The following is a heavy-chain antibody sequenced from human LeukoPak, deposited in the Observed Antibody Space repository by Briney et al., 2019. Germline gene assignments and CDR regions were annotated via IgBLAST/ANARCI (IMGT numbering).Heavy chain of an antibody. CDR3: ARAHGFGRRQIYYYYYYMDV. CDR2: IYYSGST. Sequence: SETLSLTCIVSGGSISSYYWSWIRQPPGKGLEWIGYIYYSGSTNYNPSLKSRVTISVDTSKNQFSLKLSSVTAADTAVYYCARAHGFGRRQIYYYYYYMDVWGKGTTVTISS. V-gene: IGHV4-59*12. D-gene: IGHD3-10*01. J-gene: IGHJ6*03. CDR1: GGSISSYY.